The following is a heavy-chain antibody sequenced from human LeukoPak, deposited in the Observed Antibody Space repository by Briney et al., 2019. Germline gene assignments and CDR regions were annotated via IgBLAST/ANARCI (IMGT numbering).Heavy chain of an antibody. J-gene: IGHJ4*02. CDR1: GGSFSGYY. CDR3: ARGLWGWLHQRYFDY. CDR2: INHSGST. V-gene: IGHV4-34*01. Sequence: NPSETLSLTCAVYGGSFSGYYWSWLRQPPGKGLEWLGEINHSGSTNYNPSLKSRVTISVDTSKNQFSLKLSSVTAADTAVYYCARGLWGWLHQRYFDYWGQGTLVTVSS. D-gene: IGHD5-24*01.